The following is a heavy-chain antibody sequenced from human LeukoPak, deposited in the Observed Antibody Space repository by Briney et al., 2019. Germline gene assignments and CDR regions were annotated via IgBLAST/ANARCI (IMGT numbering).Heavy chain of an antibody. D-gene: IGHD3-22*01. CDR3: AKVGPYDSSGYYSFFDY. V-gene: IGHV3-33*06. CDR1: GFTFCSYG. Sequence: GGSLRLSCAASGFTFCSYGMHWVRQAPGKGLEWVAVIWYDGSNKYYADSVKGRFTISRDNSKNTLYLQMNSLRAEDTAVYYCAKVGPYDSSGYYSFFDYWGQGTLVTVSS. J-gene: IGHJ4*02. CDR2: IWYDGSNK.